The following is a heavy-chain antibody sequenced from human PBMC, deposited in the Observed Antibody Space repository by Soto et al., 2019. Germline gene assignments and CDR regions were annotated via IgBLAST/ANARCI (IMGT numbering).Heavy chain of an antibody. CDR1: GGSISSGDYY. CDR2: IYYSGST. V-gene: IGHV4-30-4*01. Sequence: SETLSLTCTVSGGSISSGDYYWSWIRQPPGKGLEWIGYIYYSGSTYYNPSLKSRVTISVDTSKNQFSLKLSSVTAADTAVYYCARQGIAADGSDYGMDVWGQRTTVTVSS. J-gene: IGHJ6*02. CDR3: ARQGIAADGSDYGMDV. D-gene: IGHD6-13*01.